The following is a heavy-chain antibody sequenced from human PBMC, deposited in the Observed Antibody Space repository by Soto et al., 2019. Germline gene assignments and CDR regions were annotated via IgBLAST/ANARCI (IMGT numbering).Heavy chain of an antibody. CDR3: AKLLLTGLEFCDL. J-gene: IGHJ4*02. D-gene: IGHD2-15*01. CDR2: ISSSGDHT. Sequence: EVQLLESGGGLVQPGGSLRLSCAASGFTFSDYAMSWVRQAPGKGLDWVSAISSSGDHTFYADSVKGRFTISRDNSKNTLYLQVTSLRADDRDVSDCAKLLLTGLEFCDLWGQLTLVPVSS. CDR1: GFTFSDYA. V-gene: IGHV3-23*01.